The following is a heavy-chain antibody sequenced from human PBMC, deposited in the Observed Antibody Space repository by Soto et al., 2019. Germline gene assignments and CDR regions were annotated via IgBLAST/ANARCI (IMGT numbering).Heavy chain of an antibody. CDR2: ISYDGSNK. V-gene: IGHV3-30*18. CDR1: GFTFSSYG. CDR3: ANLIAAAGTSPYYYYYYGMDV. D-gene: IGHD6-13*01. J-gene: IGHJ6*02. Sequence: QVQLVESGGGVVQPGRSLRLSCAASGFTFSSYGMHWVRQAPGKGLEWVAVISYDGSNKYYADSVKGRFTISRDNSKNTLYLQMNSLSAEDTAVYYCANLIAAAGTSPYYYYYYGMDVWGQGTTVTVSS.